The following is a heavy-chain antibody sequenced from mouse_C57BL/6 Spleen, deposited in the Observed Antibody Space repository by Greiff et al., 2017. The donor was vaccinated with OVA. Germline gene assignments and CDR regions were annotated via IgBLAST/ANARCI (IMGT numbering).Heavy chain of an antibody. J-gene: IGHJ1*03. D-gene: IGHD1-1*01. CDR2: INSDGSST. CDR3: ASYGSSYWYFDV. V-gene: IGHV5-16*01. CDR1: GFTFSDYY. Sequence: EVKLVESEGGLVQPGSSMKLSCTASGFTFSDYYMPWVRQVPEKGLEWVANINSDGSSTYYLDSLKSRFIISIDNAKNILYLQMSRLEAEDTATYDSASYGSSYWYFDVWGTGTTVTVSS.